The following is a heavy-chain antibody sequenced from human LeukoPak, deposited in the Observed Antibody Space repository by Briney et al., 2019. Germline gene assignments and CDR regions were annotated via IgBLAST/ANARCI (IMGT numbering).Heavy chain of an antibody. D-gene: IGHD2-2*01. CDR3: AREVYCSSTSCYLKNWFDP. CDR2: IYYSGST. Sequence: SETLSLTCTVSGGSISSSSYYWGWIRQPPGKGLEWIGSIYYSGSTYYNPSLKSRVTISVDTSKNQFSLKLSSVTAADTAVYYCAREVYCSSTSCYLKNWFDPWGQGTLVTVSS. J-gene: IGHJ5*02. V-gene: IGHV4-39*07. CDR1: GGSISSSSYY.